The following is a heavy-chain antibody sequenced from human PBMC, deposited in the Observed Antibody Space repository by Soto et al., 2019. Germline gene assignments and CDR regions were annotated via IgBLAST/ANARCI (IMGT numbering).Heavy chain of an antibody. CDR2: IYYSGST. J-gene: IGHJ4*02. V-gene: IGHV4-59*08. CDR1: GGSISSYY. Sequence: SETLSLTCTVSGGSISSYYWSWVRQPPGKGLEWIGFIYYSGSTNYNPSLKSRVTMSVDTSKNQFSLKVSSVTAADTAVYYCARLGTYSSGWRVDYWGQGTLVTV. CDR3: ARLGTYSSGWRVDY. D-gene: IGHD6-19*01.